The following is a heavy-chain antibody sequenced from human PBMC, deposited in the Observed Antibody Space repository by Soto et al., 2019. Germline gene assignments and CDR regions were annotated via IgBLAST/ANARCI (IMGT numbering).Heavy chain of an antibody. CDR3: SRWAGSDDQGDHPVLDN. V-gene: IGHV3-73*01. D-gene: IGHD4-17*01. CDR1: GFTFSDSA. Sequence: EVQLVESGGDLVQPGGSLTLSCAASGFTFSDSAIHWVRQASGKGLEWIGRIRSKPNDYATFYATSVKGRFTISRDDTKKTAYLQMNSLKTDDTAVYYCSRWAGSDDQGDHPVLDNWGLGTLVIVSS. CDR2: IRSKPNDYAT. J-gene: IGHJ4*02.